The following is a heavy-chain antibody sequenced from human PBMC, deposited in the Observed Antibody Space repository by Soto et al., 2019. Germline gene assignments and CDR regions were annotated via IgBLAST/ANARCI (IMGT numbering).Heavy chain of an antibody. D-gene: IGHD1-1*01. V-gene: IGHV3-33*01. CDR1: GFMFSNHG. CDR2: IWSDGNNR. CDR3: VRGDNWNDEASDY. J-gene: IGHJ4*02. Sequence: QVQLVESGGGVVQPGRSLRLSCAASGFMFSNHGMHWVRQAPGKGLEWVAVIWSDGNNRYYADSVKGRFTISRDNSKNTCYLQMNSLRAEDTAVYYCVRGDNWNDEASDYWGQGTLVTVSS.